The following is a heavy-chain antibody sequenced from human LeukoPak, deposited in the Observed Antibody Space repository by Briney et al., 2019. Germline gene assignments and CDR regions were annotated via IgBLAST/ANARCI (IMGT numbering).Heavy chain of an antibody. Sequence: GGSLRLSCAASGFTFSSYGMHWVRQAPGKGLEWVAFIRYDGSNTYYADSVKGRFTISRYNSKNTLYLQMNSLRAEDTAVYYCGKDQSSGWSSYIDYWGQGTLVTVSS. J-gene: IGHJ4*02. D-gene: IGHD6-19*01. CDR3: GKDQSSGWSSYIDY. CDR2: IRYDGSNT. CDR1: GFTFSSYG. V-gene: IGHV3-30*02.